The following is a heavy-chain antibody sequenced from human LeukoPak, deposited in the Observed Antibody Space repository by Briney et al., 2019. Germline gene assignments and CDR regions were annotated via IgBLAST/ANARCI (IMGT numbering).Heavy chain of an antibody. CDR3: ARYPAEREFDY. J-gene: IGHJ4*02. V-gene: IGHV3-20*01. Sequence: PGGSLRLSCAASEFTFSNSWMSWVRQAPGKGLEWVSGINWNGGSTGYADSVKGRFTISRDNAKNSLYLQMNSLRAEDTALYHCARYPAEREFDYWGQGTLVTVSS. D-gene: IGHD1-14*01. CDR1: EFTFSNSW. CDR2: INWNGGST.